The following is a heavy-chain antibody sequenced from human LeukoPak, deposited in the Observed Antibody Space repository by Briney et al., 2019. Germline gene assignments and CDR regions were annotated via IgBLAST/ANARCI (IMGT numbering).Heavy chain of an antibody. CDR2: IYYSGTT. D-gene: IGHD2-2*01. J-gene: IGHJ3*02. CDR3: ALGNCPTTSCYPGVAFDI. V-gene: IGHV4-39*07. CDR1: GGSISSTSDF. Sequence: SETLSLTCTVSGGSISSTSDFWGWIRQPPGKGLEWVGSIYYSGTTYYNPSLKSRVTISADTSKNQFSLKLRSVTAADTAVYYCALGNCPTTSCYPGVAFDIWGQGTMVTVSS.